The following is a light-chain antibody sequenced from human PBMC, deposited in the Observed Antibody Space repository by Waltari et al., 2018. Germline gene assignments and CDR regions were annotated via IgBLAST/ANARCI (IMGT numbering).Light chain of an antibody. CDR3: SACTTTSTPLV. V-gene: IGLV2-14*03. Sequence: QSALTQPASVSGSLGQSVTISCTGRTSDIGAYDYVSWYQQHPCKTPKLLIYDVSSRPSGVSTRFSGSKFGNTASLTISGLQSEDEGDYYCSACTTTSTPLVFGGGTKVTVL. CDR2: DVS. J-gene: IGLJ3*02. CDR1: TSDIGAYDY.